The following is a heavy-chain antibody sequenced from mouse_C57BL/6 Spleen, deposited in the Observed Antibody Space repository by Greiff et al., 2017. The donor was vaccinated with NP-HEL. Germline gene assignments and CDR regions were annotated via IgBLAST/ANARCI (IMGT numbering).Heavy chain of an antibody. D-gene: IGHD1-1*01. CDR3: AREGPHYYGSSYVRDY. CDR2: ISYDGSN. Sequence: EVKLMESGPGLVKPSQSLSLTCSVTGYSITSGYYWNWIRQFPGNKLEWMGYISYDGSNNYNPSLKNRISITRDTSKNQFFLKLNSVTTEDTATYYCAREGPHYYGSSYVRDYWGQGTSVTVSS. J-gene: IGHJ4*01. CDR1: GYSITSGYY. V-gene: IGHV3-6*01.